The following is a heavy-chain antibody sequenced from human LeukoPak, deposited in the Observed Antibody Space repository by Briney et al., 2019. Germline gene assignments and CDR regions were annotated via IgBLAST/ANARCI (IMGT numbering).Heavy chain of an antibody. CDR3: AREGVAAADTYFDY. Sequence: SGGSLRLSCAASRYTFSRYAISWVRQAPGGGLEWVSGISGSGGSTYYADSVKGRFTISRDNSKNTLYLQMDSLRAEDTAVYYCAREGVAAADTYFDYWGQGTLVTVSS. D-gene: IGHD6-13*01. CDR2: ISGSGGST. CDR1: RYTFSRYA. J-gene: IGHJ4*02. V-gene: IGHV3-23*01.